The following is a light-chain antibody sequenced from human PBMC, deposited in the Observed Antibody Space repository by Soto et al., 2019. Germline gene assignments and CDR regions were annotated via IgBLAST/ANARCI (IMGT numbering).Light chain of an antibody. CDR3: QQSYSIPRYT. V-gene: IGKV1-39*01. J-gene: IGKJ2*01. CDR2: AAS. Sequence: DSQMTQSPSSLSGSVGDRVTIICRASQSISTYLNWYQQKPGKAPKLLIYAASSLQSGVPSRFSGSGSGTDFTLTISSLQPEDFATYFCQQSYSIPRYTFGQGTKLEIK. CDR1: QSISTY.